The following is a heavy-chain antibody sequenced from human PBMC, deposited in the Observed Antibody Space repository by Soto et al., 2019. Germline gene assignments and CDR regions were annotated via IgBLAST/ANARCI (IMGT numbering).Heavy chain of an antibody. Sequence: QVQLVESGGGLVKPGGSLRLSCAASGFTFSDYYMSWIRQAPGKGLEWVSYISSSSSYIYYADSVKGRFTISRDNAKNSLYLQMNSLRAEDTAVYYCARDLIQRPPTAAGTYYYYYGMDVWGQGTTVTVSS. J-gene: IGHJ6*02. CDR3: ARDLIQRPPTAAGTYYYYYGMDV. V-gene: IGHV3-11*06. CDR1: GFTFSDYY. CDR2: ISSSSSYI. D-gene: IGHD6-13*01.